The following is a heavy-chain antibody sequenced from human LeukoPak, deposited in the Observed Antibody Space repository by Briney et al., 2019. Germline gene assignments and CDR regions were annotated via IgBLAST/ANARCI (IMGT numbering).Heavy chain of an antibody. CDR3: ARKADYGWFDP. CDR1: GGSINGYY. Sequence: SETLSLTCTVSGGSINGYYWSWIRPPPGKGLEWIAYIYYTGSTNYNPSLKSRVTISVDTSRNQFSLRLSSVTAADTAVYYCARKADYGWFDPWGQGTLVTVSS. V-gene: IGHV4-59*01. J-gene: IGHJ5*02. CDR2: IYYTGST. D-gene: IGHD4-17*01.